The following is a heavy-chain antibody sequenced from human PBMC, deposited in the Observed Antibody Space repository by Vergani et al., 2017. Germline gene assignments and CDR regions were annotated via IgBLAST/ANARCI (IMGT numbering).Heavy chain of an antibody. V-gene: IGHV4-61*02. Sequence: QVQLQESGPGLVKPSQTLSLTCTVSGGSISSGSYYWSWIRQPAGKGLEWIGRIYTSGSTNYNPSLKSRVTISVDTSKNQFSLKLSSVTAADTAVYYCARGNSSSWYGYYYYYYYRDVWGKGP. J-gene: IGHJ6*03. CDR1: GGSISSGSYY. CDR3: ARGNSSSWYGYYYYYYYRDV. D-gene: IGHD6-13*01. CDR2: IYTSGST.